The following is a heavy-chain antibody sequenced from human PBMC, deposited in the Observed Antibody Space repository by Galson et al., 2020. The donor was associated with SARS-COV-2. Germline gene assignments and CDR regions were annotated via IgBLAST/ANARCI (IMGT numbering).Heavy chain of an antibody. V-gene: IGHV3-48*03. CDR1: GFTFSSYE. CDR2: ISGSGTNM. J-gene: IGHJ3*02. CDR3: ASPYLAAASFFGAFDI. D-gene: IGHD2-15*01. Sequence: GESLKISCAGSGFTFSSYEMNWVRQAPGKGLEWVSYISGSGTNMYYADSVKGRFTISRDNARSSLYLQMISLRAEDTAVYYCASPYLAAASFFGAFDIWGLGTMVTVSS.